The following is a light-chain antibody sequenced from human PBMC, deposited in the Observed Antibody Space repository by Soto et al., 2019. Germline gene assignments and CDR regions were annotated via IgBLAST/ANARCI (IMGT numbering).Light chain of an antibody. CDR3: QQSYSTPLYT. CDR1: QSISSY. V-gene: IGKV1-39*01. CDR2: AAS. Sequence: DIQMTQSPSSLSASVGDRVTITCRASQSISSYLNWYQQKPRKAPKLLIYAASSLQSGVPSRFSGSGSGTDFTLTISSLQPEDFATYYCQQSYSTPLYTFGQGTKVDIK. J-gene: IGKJ2*01.